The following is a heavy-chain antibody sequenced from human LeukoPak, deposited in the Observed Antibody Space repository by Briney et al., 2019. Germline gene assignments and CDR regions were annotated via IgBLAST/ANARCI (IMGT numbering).Heavy chain of an antibody. CDR1: GFTFSSYS. Sequence: GGSLRLSCAASGFTFSSYSMNWVPQAPGKGLEWVSYISSSSSTIYYADSVKGRFTISRDNAKNSLYLQMNSLRAEDTAVYYCAVLSGDNDAFDIWGQGTMVTVSS. V-gene: IGHV3-48*01. CDR3: AVLSGDNDAFDI. CDR2: ISSSSSTI. D-gene: IGHD7-27*01. J-gene: IGHJ3*02.